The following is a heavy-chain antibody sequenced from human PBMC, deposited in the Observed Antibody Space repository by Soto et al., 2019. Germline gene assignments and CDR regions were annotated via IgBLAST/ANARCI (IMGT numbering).Heavy chain of an antibody. J-gene: IGHJ3*02. Sequence: QVQLVQAGAEVKKPGASVKVSCKASGYTFSSYAMHWVRQAPGQRLEWMGWINAGYGNTKYSQKFQGRVTITRDTSASTAYMELSSLRSEDTAVYYCARDIGPRAFDIWGQGTMVTVS. CDR3: ARDIGPRAFDI. V-gene: IGHV1-3*01. D-gene: IGHD3-16*02. CDR2: INAGYGNT. CDR1: GYTFSSYA.